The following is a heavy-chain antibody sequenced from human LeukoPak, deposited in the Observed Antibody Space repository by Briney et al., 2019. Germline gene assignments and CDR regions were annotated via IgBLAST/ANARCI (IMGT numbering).Heavy chain of an antibody. J-gene: IGHJ3*02. CDR2: FNPEDGET. V-gene: IGHV1-24*01. D-gene: IGHD3-10*01. Sequence: GASVKVSCKVSGYTLTELSMHWVRQAPGKGLEWMGGFNPEDGETIYAQKFQGRVTMTEDTSTDTAYMELSSLRSEDTAVYYCATDKTGSGTMVRGVIISPAFDIWGQGTMVTVSS. CDR1: GYTLTELS. CDR3: ATDKTGSGTMVRGVIISPAFDI.